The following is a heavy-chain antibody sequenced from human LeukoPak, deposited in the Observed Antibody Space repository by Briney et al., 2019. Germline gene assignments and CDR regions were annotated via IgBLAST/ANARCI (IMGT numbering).Heavy chain of an antibody. CDR1: GGTFSSYT. Sequence: SVKVSCKASGGTFSSYTISWVRQAPGRGLEWMGRIIPILGIANYAQKFQGRVTITADKSTSTAYMELSSLRSEDTAVYYCARSPYYYDSSGYYVDYWGQGTLVTVSS. CDR3: ARSPYYYDSSGYYVDY. D-gene: IGHD3-22*01. CDR2: IIPILGIA. J-gene: IGHJ4*02. V-gene: IGHV1-69*02.